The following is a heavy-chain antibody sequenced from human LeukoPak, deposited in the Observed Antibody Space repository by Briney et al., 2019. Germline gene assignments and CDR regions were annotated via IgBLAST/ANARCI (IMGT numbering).Heavy chain of an antibody. Sequence: GGSLRLSCVVSGISLSNHAITWVPQAPGKGLEWVSYITERGGRTTYADSVKGRFSISRDTYLNTLYLQMTSLRAEDTAVYFCAKRGIVIRGILVIGYHQEAYHYDYWGQGVLVTVSS. V-gene: IGHV3-23*01. J-gene: IGHJ4*02. D-gene: IGHD3-10*01. CDR1: GISLSNHA. CDR3: AKRGIVIRGILVIGYHQEAYHYDY. CDR2: ITERGGRT.